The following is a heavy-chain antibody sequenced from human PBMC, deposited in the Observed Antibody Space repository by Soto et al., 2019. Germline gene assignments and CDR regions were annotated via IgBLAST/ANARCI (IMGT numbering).Heavy chain of an antibody. CDR1: GGTFSSYA. Sequence: SVKVSCKASGGTFSSYAISWVRQAPGQGLEWMGGIIPIFGTANYAQKYQGRVTITADKSTSTAYMELSSLRSEDTAVYYCARVVPAAPYYFDYWGQGTLVTVSS. J-gene: IGHJ4*02. CDR3: ARVVPAAPYYFDY. D-gene: IGHD2-2*01. V-gene: IGHV1-69*06. CDR2: IIPIFGTA.